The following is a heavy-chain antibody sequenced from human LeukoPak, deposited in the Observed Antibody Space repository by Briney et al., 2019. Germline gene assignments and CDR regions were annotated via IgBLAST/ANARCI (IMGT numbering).Heavy chain of an antibody. J-gene: IGHJ4*02. CDR2: ISGSGENT. Sequence: GGSLRLSCGASGFSFSSYAMSWLRQAPGKGLEWVSSISGSGENTYYTDSVKGRFTISRDNFKSTLYLQMNSLRAEDTAVYYCGKDRPNYYHSSGHYYRQNGDYWGQGTLVTVSS. CDR1: GFSFSSYA. CDR3: GKDRPNYYHSSGHYYRQNGDY. D-gene: IGHD3-22*01. V-gene: IGHV3-23*01.